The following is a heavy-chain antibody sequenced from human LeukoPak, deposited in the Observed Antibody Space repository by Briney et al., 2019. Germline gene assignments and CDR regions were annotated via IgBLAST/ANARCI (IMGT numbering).Heavy chain of an antibody. Sequence: PSETLSLTCADSGHSISRGSYWGWIRQPPGKGLEWIGSIYHSGSTYYNPSLKSRVTISVDTSKNQFSLKLNSVTAADTAVYYCARHPGPDYWGQGTLVTVSS. J-gene: IGHJ4*02. CDR3: ARHPGPDY. V-gene: IGHV4-38-2*01. CDR1: GHSISRGSY. CDR2: IYHSGST.